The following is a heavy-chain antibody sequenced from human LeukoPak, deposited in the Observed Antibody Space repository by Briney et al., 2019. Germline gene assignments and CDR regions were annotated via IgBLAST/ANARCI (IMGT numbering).Heavy chain of an antibody. CDR2: INWNGGST. Sequence: PGGSLRLSCAASGFTFDDYGMSWARQAPGKGLEWVSGINWNGGSTGYADSVKGRFTISRDNAKNSLYLQMNSLRAEDTAVYYCARDLRGITMVRGWDVWGKGTTVTVSS. V-gene: IGHV3-20*04. CDR1: GFTFDDYG. CDR3: ARDLRGITMVRGWDV. J-gene: IGHJ6*04. D-gene: IGHD3-10*01.